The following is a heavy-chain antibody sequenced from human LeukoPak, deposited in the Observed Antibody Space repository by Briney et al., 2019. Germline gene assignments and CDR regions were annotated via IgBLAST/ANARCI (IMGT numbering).Heavy chain of an antibody. CDR3: ARDPAILAFDI. CDR2: IYYSGST. V-gene: IGHV4-59*12. D-gene: IGHD2-21*02. CDR1: GGSISSYY. J-gene: IGHJ4*02. Sequence: SETLSLTCTVSGGSISSYYWSWIRQPPGKGLEWIGYIYYSGSTNYNPSLKSRVTISVDTSKNQFSLKLSSVTAADTAVYYCARDPAILAFDIWGQGTLVTVSS.